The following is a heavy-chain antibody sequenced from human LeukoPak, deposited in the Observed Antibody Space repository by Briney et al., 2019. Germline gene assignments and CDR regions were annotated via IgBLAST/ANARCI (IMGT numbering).Heavy chain of an antibody. D-gene: IGHD3-22*01. V-gene: IGHV4-59*01. CDR3: ARAAGDSSGYHYYYYYMDV. J-gene: IGHJ6*03. Sequence: SETLSLTCTVSGGSISSYYWSWIRQPPGKGLEWIGYIYYSGSTNYNPSLKSRVTISVDTSKNQFSLKLSSVTAADTAVYYCARAAGDSSGYHYYYYYMDVWGKGTTVTVSS. CDR1: GGSISSYY. CDR2: IYYSGST.